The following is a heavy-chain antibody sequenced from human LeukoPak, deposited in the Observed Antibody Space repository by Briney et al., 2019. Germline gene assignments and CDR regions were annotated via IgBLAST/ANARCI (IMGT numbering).Heavy chain of an antibody. D-gene: IGHD2-2*02. Sequence: GGSLRLSCAASGFTFSSYWMSWVRQAPGKGLEWVANIKQDGSEKYYVDSVKGRFTISRDNAKNSLYLQMNSLRAEDTAVYYRAREVYCSTTSCYTGYFQHWGQGTLVTVSS. CDR3: AREVYCSTTSCYTGYFQH. V-gene: IGHV3-7*01. CDR2: IKQDGSEK. CDR1: GFTFSSYW. J-gene: IGHJ1*01.